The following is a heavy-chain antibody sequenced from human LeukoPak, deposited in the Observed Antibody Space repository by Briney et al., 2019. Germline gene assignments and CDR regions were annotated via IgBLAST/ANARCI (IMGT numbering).Heavy chain of an antibody. V-gene: IGHV3-20*04. J-gene: IGHJ4*02. CDR2: INWNGGST. D-gene: IGHD2-2*01. Sequence: RPGGSLRLSCAASGFTFSSYSMNWVRQAPGKGLEWVSGINWNGGSTGYADSVKGRFTISRDNAKNSLYLQMNSLRAEDTALYYCARVPSVVVPGRDEYYFDYWGQGTLVTVSS. CDR3: ARVPSVVVPGRDEYYFDY. CDR1: GFTFSSYS.